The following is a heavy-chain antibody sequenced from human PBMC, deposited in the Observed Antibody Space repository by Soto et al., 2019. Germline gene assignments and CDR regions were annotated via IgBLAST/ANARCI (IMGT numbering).Heavy chain of an antibody. CDR1: GFTFSSYA. J-gene: IGHJ3*02. V-gene: IGHV3-23*01. D-gene: IGHD1-20*01. CDR2: ISGSGGST. Sequence: GGSLRLSCAASGFTFSSYAMSWVRQAPGKGLEWVSAISGSGGSTYYADSVKGRFTISRDNSKNTLYLQMNSLRAEDTAVYYFAKAGRGITDAFDIWGQGTMVTVSS. CDR3: AKAGRGITDAFDI.